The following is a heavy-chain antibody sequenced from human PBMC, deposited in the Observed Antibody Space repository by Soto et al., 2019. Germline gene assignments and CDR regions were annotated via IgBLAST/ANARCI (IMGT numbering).Heavy chain of an antibody. J-gene: IGHJ4*02. Sequence: SETLSLTCTVAGGSVFSSSSLWVWIRQSPGKGLEWLGQIFYTGTTYYNPSLGSRITMSVDSSKSLFSLRLSSVTAADTALYYCASRSATVLSLTYWGPGAQVTVSS. CDR2: IFYTGTT. V-gene: IGHV4-39*02. CDR1: GGSVFSSSSL. CDR3: ASRSATVLSLTY. D-gene: IGHD2-8*01.